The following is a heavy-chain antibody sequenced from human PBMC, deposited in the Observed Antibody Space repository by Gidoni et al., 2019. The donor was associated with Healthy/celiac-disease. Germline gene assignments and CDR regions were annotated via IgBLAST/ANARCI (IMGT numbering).Heavy chain of an antibody. CDR1: RGTFRSYA. CDR2: TIPIFGTA. CDR3: ASFRTDPARTGAGDAFDI. D-gene: IGHD6-19*01. J-gene: IGHJ3*02. V-gene: IGHV1-69*06. Sequence: QVQLVQSGAAVTKPGSSVKVSCTASRGTFRSYANSWVRQAPGQGLEWMGGTIPIFGTANYAQKFQGRVTITADKSTSTAYMELSSLRSEDTAVYYCASFRTDPARTGAGDAFDIWGQGTMVTVSS.